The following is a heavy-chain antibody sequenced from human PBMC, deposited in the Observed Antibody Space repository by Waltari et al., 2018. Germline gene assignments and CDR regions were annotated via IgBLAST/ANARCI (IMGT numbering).Heavy chain of an antibody. D-gene: IGHD1-26*01. V-gene: IGHV3-72*01. J-gene: IGHJ4*02. CDR2: TKNRRNYYTT. CDR3: ARWDSGSCGD. Sequence: EVHLVESGGGLVQPGGSLRLSSATSGFAFRAHYIDWVRQAPGKGLEWVGRTKNRRNYYTTEYAASVRGRFTILRDDSRNSVYLQMNSLKPEDTAVYYCARWDSGSCGDWGQGTLVTVSS. CDR1: GFAFRAHY.